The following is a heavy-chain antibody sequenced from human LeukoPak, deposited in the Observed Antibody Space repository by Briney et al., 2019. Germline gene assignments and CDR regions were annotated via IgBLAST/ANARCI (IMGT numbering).Heavy chain of an antibody. CDR1: GFTFSSYA. J-gene: IGHJ4*02. CDR3: AKESQRELRYFDWIPDY. D-gene: IGHD3-9*01. CDR2: ISGSGGST. Sequence: QSGGSLRLSCAASGFTFSSYAMSWVRQAPGKGLGWVSAISGSGGSTCYADSVKGRFTISRDNSKNTLYLQMNSLRAEDTAVYYCAKESQRELRYFDWIPDYWGQGTLVTVSS. V-gene: IGHV3-23*01.